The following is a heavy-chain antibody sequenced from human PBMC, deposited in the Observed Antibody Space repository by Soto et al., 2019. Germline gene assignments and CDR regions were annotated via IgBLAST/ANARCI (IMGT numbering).Heavy chain of an antibody. Sequence: GGSLRLFCAASGFTFTNYDMHWVRQAPGKGLEWMALILHDGSAEYYADSVKGRFTISRDNSKNTLYLQMNSLRAEDTAVYYCARSRDGYSFYFYYGMDGWGQGTTVTVS. CDR2: ILHDGSAE. J-gene: IGHJ6*02. CDR1: GFTFTNYD. CDR3: ARSRDGYSFYFYYGMDG. V-gene: IGHV3-30*03. D-gene: IGHD4-4*01.